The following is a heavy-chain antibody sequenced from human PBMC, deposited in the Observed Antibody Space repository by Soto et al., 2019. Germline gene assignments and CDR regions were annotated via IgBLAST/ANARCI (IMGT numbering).Heavy chain of an antibody. D-gene: IGHD3-10*01. Sequence: QVQLLQSGAEVTEPGASVKLSCKASGFTFSTHGLTWVRQAPGQGLEWMGWHVAISWSTIYDQNFQSRVTVTTDRSTTTGYLELRSLTSDDTALYYCARVAGYGSGSRHFDTWGQGSLVIVSS. CDR3: ARVAGYGSGSRHFDT. CDR1: GFTFSTHG. V-gene: IGHV1-18*01. J-gene: IGHJ4*02. CDR2: HVAISWST.